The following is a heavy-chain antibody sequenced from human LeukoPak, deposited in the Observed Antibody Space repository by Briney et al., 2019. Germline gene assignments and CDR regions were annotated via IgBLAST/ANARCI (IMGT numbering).Heavy chain of an antibody. CDR1: GGSISSYY. J-gene: IGHJ4*02. CDR2: IYYSGST. CDR3: ARVSGGSYYGFDY. Sequence: SETLSLTCTVSGGSISSYYWSWIRQSPGKGLEWIGYIYYSGSTNYNTSLKSRVTISVDTSRNQFSLKLSSVTAVDTAVYYCARVSGGSYYGFDYWGQGTLVTVSS. D-gene: IGHD1-26*01. V-gene: IGHV4-59*01.